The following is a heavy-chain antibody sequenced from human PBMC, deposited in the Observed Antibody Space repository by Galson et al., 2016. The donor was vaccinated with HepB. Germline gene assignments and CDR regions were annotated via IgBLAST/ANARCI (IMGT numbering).Heavy chain of an antibody. CDR1: RFTFSRSS. CDR2: ISGTDGAT. CDR3: ANLSWTDGHSYYGVDV. D-gene: IGHD3/OR15-3a*01. Sequence: SLRLSCAASRFTFSRSSMTWFRQAPGKGLEWVSTISGTDGATSYTESVKGRFTISRDNSEKTLFLQMSSLRAEATGVYYCANLSWTDGHSYYGVDVWGQGTTVTVSS. J-gene: IGHJ6*02. V-gene: IGHV3-23*01.